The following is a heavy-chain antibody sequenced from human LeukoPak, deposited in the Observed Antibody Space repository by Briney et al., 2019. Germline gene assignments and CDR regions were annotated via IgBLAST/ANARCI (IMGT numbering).Heavy chain of an antibody. CDR2: INPNGGGT. V-gene: IGHV1-2*02. CDR3: AGGDYYDSSGHADY. J-gene: IGHJ4*02. Sequence: ASVKVSCKASGYTFTGYYMHWVRQAPGKGLEWMGWINPNGGGTNYAQKFQGRVTMTRDTSISTAYMELSRLRSDDTAVYYCAGGDYYDSSGHADYWGQGTLVTVSS. CDR1: GYTFTGYY. D-gene: IGHD3-22*01.